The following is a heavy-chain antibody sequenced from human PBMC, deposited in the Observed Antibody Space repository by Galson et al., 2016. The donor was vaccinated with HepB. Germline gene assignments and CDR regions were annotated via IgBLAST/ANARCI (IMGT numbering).Heavy chain of an antibody. V-gene: IGHV4-39*01. CDR3: ARHATENGWPTDFDY. J-gene: IGHJ4*02. Sequence: SETLSLTCSVSGGSITTSSYYWGWIRQPPGKGLEWIGTISYSGSTYSSGSTYYNPSLKSRVSISVDTSKNQFSLKLSSVTAADTAVYYCARHATENGWPTDFDYWGQGTLVTVSS. CDR2: ISYSGSTYSSGST. D-gene: IGHD6-19*01. CDR1: GGSITTSSYY.